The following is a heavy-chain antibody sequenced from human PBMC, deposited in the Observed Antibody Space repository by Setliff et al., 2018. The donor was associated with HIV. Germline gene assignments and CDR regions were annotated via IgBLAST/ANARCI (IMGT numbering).Heavy chain of an antibody. Sequence: SETLSLTCGIYGGSFSDYYWSWIRQPPGKGLEWIGEIDHRGRPKYNPSLNSRVTMSVDKSRNQFSLKVSSVTAADTAVYYCARSNYDSSFDYWGQGTLVTVSS. J-gene: IGHJ4*02. CDR3: ARSNYDSSFDY. CDR1: GGSFSDYY. D-gene: IGHD3-22*01. V-gene: IGHV4-34*01. CDR2: IDHRGRP.